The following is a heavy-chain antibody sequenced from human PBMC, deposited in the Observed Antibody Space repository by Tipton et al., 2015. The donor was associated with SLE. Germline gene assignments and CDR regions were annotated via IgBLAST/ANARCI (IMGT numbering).Heavy chain of an antibody. CDR1: GYTFTGYY. CDR3: AKRITMVRGGAFDI. Sequence: QLVQSGAEVKKPGASVKGSCKASGYTFTGYYMHWVRQAPGQGLEWMGWINPNSGGTNYAQKFQGRVTMTRDTSISTAYMELSRLRSDDTAVYYCAKRITMVRGGAFDIWGQGTMVTVSS. V-gene: IGHV1-2*02. D-gene: IGHD3-10*01. CDR2: INPNSGGT. J-gene: IGHJ3*02.